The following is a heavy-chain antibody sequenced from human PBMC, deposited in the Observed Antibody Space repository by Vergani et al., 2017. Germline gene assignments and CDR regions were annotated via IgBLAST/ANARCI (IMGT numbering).Heavy chain of an antibody. CDR3: ARHPDIVVVPAAPYYYYYYGMDV. CDR2: ISAYNGNT. Sequence: QVQLVQSGAEVKKPGASVKVSCKASGYTFTSYGISWVRQAPGQGLEWMGWISAYNGNTNYAQKLQGRVTMTTDTSTSTAYMALRSLRSDDTAVYYCARHPDIVVVPAAPYYYYYYGMDVWGQGTTVTVSS. V-gene: IGHV1-18*04. CDR1: GYTFTSYG. J-gene: IGHJ6*02. D-gene: IGHD2-2*01.